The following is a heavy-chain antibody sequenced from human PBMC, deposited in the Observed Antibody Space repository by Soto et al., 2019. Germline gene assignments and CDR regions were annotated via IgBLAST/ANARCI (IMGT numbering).Heavy chain of an antibody. CDR2: IIPILGIA. J-gene: IGHJ4*02. Sequence: QVQLVQSGAEVKKPGSSVKVSCKASGGTFSSYTISWVRQAPGQGLEWMGRIIPILGIANYAQKFQGRVTITADKSTSTAYMELSSLRSEDTAVYYCASATGYCSGGSCDSLGYWGQGTLVTVSS. V-gene: IGHV1-69*02. CDR1: GGTFSSYT. CDR3: ASATGYCSGGSCDSLGY. D-gene: IGHD2-15*01.